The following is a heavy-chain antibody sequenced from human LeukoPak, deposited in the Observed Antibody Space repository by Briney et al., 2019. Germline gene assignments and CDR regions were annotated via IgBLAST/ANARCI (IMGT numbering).Heavy chain of an antibody. J-gene: IGHJ4*02. CDR1: GGSISSSTHY. D-gene: IGHD3-10*01. CDR2: IHYSGNT. V-gene: IGHV4-39*01. CDR3: ARLTYGSGSYCYFDY. Sequence: PSETLSITCTVSGGSISSSTHYWGWIRQPPGKGLEWMGSIHYSGNTYYNPSLKSRVTISVDTSKNQFSLKLSSVTAADTAVYYCARLTYGSGSYCYFDYWGQGTLVTVSS.